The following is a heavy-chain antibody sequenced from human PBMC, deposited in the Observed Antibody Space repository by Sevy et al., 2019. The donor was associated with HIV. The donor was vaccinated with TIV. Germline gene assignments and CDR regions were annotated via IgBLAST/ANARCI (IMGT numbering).Heavy chain of an antibody. Sequence: GGSLRLSCAASGFTFNTHAMNWVRQAPGKGLEWVSVISGPGYGTNYADSVKGRFTISRDNSKNTLYMQMKSLRDDDTAVYYCAKALNPALESMLEVNLRSLKAFDVWGQGTMVTVSS. D-gene: IGHD3-22*01. CDR3: AKALNPALESMLEVNLRSLKAFDV. CDR2: ISGPGYGT. J-gene: IGHJ3*01. CDR1: GFTFNTHA. V-gene: IGHV3-23*01.